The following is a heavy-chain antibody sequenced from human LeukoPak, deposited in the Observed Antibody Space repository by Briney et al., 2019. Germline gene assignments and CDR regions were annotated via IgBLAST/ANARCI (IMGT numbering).Heavy chain of an antibody. CDR2: IYTSGST. CDR3: ARGTSGYNDY. J-gene: IGHJ4*02. CDR1: GGSISSYY. V-gene: IGHV4-4*07. Sequence: SETLSLTCAVSGGSISSYYWSWIRQPAGKGLEWIGRIYTSGSTNYNPSLKSRVAMSVDTSNNQFPLKLSSVTAADTAVYYCARGTSGYNDYWGQGTLVTVSS. D-gene: IGHD5-12*01.